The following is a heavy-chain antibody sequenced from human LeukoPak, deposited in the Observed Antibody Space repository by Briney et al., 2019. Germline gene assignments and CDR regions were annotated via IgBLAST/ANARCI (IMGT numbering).Heavy chain of an antibody. V-gene: IGHV3-9*01. Sequence: SGGSLRLSCEASGFTFDGYAMHWVRQAPGKGLEWVSGISWNSETKEYVDSVKGRFTISRDNAKNSLYLQMDALTPDDTALYYCAKDTAESFGLDHWGLGTRVTVSS. J-gene: IGHJ4*02. CDR1: GFTFDGYA. CDR3: AKDTAESFGLDH. D-gene: IGHD1-14*01. CDR2: ISWNSETK.